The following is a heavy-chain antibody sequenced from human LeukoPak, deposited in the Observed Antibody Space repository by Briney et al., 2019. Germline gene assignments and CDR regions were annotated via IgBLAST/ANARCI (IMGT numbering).Heavy chain of an antibody. CDR3: ARDRWSSTSYNDY. CDR2: IWYDGNNK. V-gene: IGHV3-33*01. D-gene: IGHD2-2*01. J-gene: IGHJ4*02. CDR1: GFTFSNYG. Sequence: GGSLRLSGAASGFTFSNYGMHWVRQAPGKGLEWVAVIWYDGNNKYYADSVKGRFTISRDNSKNTLYLQMNSLRAEDTAVYYCARDRWSSTSYNDYWGQGTLVTVSS.